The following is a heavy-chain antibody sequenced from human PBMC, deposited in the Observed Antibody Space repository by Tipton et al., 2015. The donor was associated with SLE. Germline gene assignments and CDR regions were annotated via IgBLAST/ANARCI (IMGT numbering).Heavy chain of an antibody. V-gene: IGHV3-21*01. CDR3: ARDRGCETPTCFRPFDN. CDR1: GFSFRIYN. CDR2: ISSGSTYV. D-gene: IGHD3-10*01. Sequence: SLRLSCAASGFSFRIYNMNWVRHTPGKGLEWVSSISSGSTYVKYADSVKGRFTISRDNAKNSLYLQMNGLRVEDTAVYYCARDRGCETPTCFRPFDNWGQGTLVSVSS. J-gene: IGHJ4*02.